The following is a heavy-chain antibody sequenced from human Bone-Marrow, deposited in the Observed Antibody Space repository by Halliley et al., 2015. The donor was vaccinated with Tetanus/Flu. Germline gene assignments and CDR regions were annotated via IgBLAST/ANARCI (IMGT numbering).Heavy chain of an antibody. D-gene: IGHD1-1*01. CDR3: ASRRSVGTTYFEY. CDR2: IVGNGDSQ. J-gene: IGHJ4*02. Sequence: WGSGIVGNGDSQSYPAPVGGRFPIPRDISKNTLYLQMNSLRANDTAVYYCASRRSVGTTYFEYWGQGTLVTVSS. V-gene: IGHV3-23*01.